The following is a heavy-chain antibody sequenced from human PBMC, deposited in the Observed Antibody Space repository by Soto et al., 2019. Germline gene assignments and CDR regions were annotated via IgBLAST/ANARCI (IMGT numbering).Heavy chain of an antibody. V-gene: IGHV3-23*01. CDR3: AKGNGAYETDY. Sequence: CAACGVRVYISAITVARQAPGKGLEWVSAISGSGGSTYYADSVKGRFTISRDNSKNTLYLQMSSLRAEDMAVYYCAKGNGAYETDYRVHGSLDTVSS. J-gene: IGHJ4*01. D-gene: IGHD4-17*01. CDR1: GVRVYISA. CDR2: ISGSGGST.